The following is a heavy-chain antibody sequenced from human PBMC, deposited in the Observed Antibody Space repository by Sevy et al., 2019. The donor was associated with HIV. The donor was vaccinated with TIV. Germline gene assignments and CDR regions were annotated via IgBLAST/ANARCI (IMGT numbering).Heavy chain of an antibody. J-gene: IGHJ5*02. CDR2: INPHSGGT. CDR1: GYTFTGYY. V-gene: IGHV1-2*02. Sequence: PSVKVSCKASGYTFTGYYIHWVRQAPGQGLEWMRGINPHSGGTNYAQKFQGRVTMTRDTSISTAYMELSRLRSDDTAVYYCARDKRVISAAAPDWFDPWGQGTPVTVSS. D-gene: IGHD6-13*01. CDR3: ARDKRVISAAAPDWFDP.